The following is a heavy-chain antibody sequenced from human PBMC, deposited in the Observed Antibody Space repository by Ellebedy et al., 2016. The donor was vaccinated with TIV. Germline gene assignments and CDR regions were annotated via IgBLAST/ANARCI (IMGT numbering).Heavy chain of an antibody. CDR3: ASGYYDILTGWPY. Sequence: SETLSLTCTVSGGSISNYFWSWIRQPPGRGLEWIGYISYSGSTNYNPSLKSRVTISVDTSKNQFSLKLSSVTAADTAVYYCASGYYDILTGWPYWGQGTLVTVSS. D-gene: IGHD3-9*01. V-gene: IGHV4-59*01. CDR2: ISYSGST. J-gene: IGHJ4*02. CDR1: GGSISNYF.